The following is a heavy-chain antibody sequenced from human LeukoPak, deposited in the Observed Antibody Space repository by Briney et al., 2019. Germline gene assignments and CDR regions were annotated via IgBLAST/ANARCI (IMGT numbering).Heavy chain of an antibody. V-gene: IGHV4-38-2*02. CDR3: AARGVTGTNYYMDV. J-gene: IGHJ6*03. CDR2: IYHSGST. Sequence: PSETLSLTCTVSGYSIGSGYYWGWIRQPPGKGLEWIGSIYHSGSTYYNPSLKSRVTISVDTSKNQFSLKLSSVTAADTAVYYCAARGVTGTNYYMDVWGKGTTVTVSS. D-gene: IGHD1/OR15-1a*01. CDR1: GYSIGSGYY.